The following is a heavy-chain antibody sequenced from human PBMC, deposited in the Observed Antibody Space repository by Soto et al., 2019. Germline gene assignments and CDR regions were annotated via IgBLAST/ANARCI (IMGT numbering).Heavy chain of an antibody. Sequence: PSETLSLTCTVSGGSINNHYWSWIRQPPGKGLEWIGYIYYTGSTNYNPSLESRVTMSVDTSKNRVSLNLTSLTAADTAIYYCARGRVTRFDGMDVWGQGTTVTVSS. CDR1: GGSINNHY. J-gene: IGHJ6*02. CDR3: ARGRVTRFDGMDV. CDR2: IYYTGST. V-gene: IGHV4-59*11. D-gene: IGHD3-10*01.